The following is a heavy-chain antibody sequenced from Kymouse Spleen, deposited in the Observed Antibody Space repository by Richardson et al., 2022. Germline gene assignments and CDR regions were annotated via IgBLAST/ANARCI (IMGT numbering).Heavy chain of an antibody. J-gene: IGHJ6*02. V-gene: IGHV3-33*01. D-gene: IGHD3-10*01. CDR2: IWYDGSNK. CDR3: ARDGAGTRITMVRGALMDV. CDR1: GFTFSSYG. Sequence: QVQLVESGGGVVQPGRSLRLSCAASGFTFSSYGMHWVRQAPGKGLEWVAVIWYDGSNKYYADSVKGRFTISRDNSKNTLYLQMNSLRAEDTAVYYCARDGAGTRITMVRGALMDVWGQGTTVTVSS.